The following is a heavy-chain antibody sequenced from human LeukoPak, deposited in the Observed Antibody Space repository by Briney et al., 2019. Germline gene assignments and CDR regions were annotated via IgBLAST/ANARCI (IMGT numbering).Heavy chain of an antibody. CDR1: GVSISPFY. CDR2: IFYTGST. CDR3: ARHCSGGTCYSDFDY. Sequence: SETLSLTCTVSGVSISPFYWSWIRQPPGKGLEWIGSIFYTGSTYHNPSLKSRVTISVDTSKNQFSLKLNSVTAADTAVYFCARHCSGGTCYSDFDYWGQGTLVTVSS. D-gene: IGHD2-15*01. J-gene: IGHJ4*02. V-gene: IGHV4-59*05.